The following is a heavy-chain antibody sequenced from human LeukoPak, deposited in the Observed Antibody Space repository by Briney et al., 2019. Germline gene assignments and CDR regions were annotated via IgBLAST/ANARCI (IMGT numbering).Heavy chain of an antibody. Sequence: SETLSLTCTVSGGSISSSSYYWGWVRQPPGKGLEWIGNIYYSGSAYYNPSLKSRVTISVDTSRNQFSLKLSYVTAADTAVYYCAKLTYYDFWSGYYTVFDYWGQGTLVTVSS. D-gene: IGHD3-3*01. V-gene: IGHV4-39*01. CDR1: GGSISSSSYY. CDR3: AKLTYYDFWSGYYTVFDY. J-gene: IGHJ4*02. CDR2: IYYSGSA.